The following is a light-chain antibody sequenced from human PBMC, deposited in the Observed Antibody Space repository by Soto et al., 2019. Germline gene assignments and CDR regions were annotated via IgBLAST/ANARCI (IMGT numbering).Light chain of an antibody. Sequence: DIHMTQSPSSLSASVGDRVTITCRASQSIVSYFNWYQQKPGKAPKLLIYAASALESGVPSRFSGSGSGTDFTLTISSLQPGDFATYYCQQSYSTPWTFGQGTKVDIK. CDR3: QQSYSTPWT. CDR1: QSIVSY. J-gene: IGKJ1*01. CDR2: AAS. V-gene: IGKV1-39*01.